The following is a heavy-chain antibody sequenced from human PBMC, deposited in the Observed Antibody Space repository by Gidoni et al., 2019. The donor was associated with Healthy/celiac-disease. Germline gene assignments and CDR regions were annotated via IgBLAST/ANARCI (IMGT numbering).Heavy chain of an antibody. V-gene: IGHV1-69*01. CDR1: GGTFSSYA. CDR3: ARNAKKGYCSSTSCYTGAFDI. CDR2: IIPIFGKS. D-gene: IGHD2-2*02. J-gene: IGHJ3*02. Sequence: QVQLVQSGAEVKKPGSSVKVSCKASGGTFSSYAISWVRQAPGQGLELMGGIIPIFGKSNYAHKFQGRVTITADESTSTAYMELSSLRSEYTAVYYCARNAKKGYCSSTSCYTGAFDIWGQGTMVTVSA.